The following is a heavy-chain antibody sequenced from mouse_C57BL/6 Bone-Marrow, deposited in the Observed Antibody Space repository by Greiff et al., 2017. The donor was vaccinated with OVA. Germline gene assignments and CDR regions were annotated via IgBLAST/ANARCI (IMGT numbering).Heavy chain of an antibody. CDR2: TDPNSGGT. CDR1: GYTFTSYW. CDR3: ARPYMRGYYFDY. V-gene: IGHV1-72*01. Sequence: QVQLQQPGAELVKPGASVKLSCKASGYTFTSYWMHWVKQRPGRGLEWIGRTDPNSGGTKYNEKFKSKATLTVDKPSNTAYMQLSSLTSEDSAVYYCARPYMRGYYFDYWGQGTTLTVSS. D-gene: IGHD2-10*01. J-gene: IGHJ2*01.